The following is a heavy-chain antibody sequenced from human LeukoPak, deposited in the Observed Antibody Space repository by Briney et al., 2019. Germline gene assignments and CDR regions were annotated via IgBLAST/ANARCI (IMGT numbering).Heavy chain of an antibody. J-gene: IGHJ4*02. CDR2: IYYSGST. Sequence: SETLSLTCTVSGGSISSGGYYWSWIRQHPGKGLEWIGYIYYSGSTYYNPSLKSRVTISVDTSKNQFSLKLSSVTAADTAVYYCARGSSGFFYRYYWGQGNLVTVSS. D-gene: IGHD3-22*01. V-gene: IGHV4-31*03. CDR3: ARGSSGFFYRYY. CDR1: GGSISSGGYY.